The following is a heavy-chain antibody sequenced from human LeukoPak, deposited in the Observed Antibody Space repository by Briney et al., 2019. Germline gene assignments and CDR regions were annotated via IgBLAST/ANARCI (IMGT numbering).Heavy chain of an antibody. D-gene: IGHD3-10*01. CDR3: ARDRGRISDYYASGRSLHYCVDV. V-gene: IGHV1-2*02. CDR2: INPNSGGT. CDR1: GYTFTDYY. Sequence: ASVKVSCKASGYTFTDYYMYWVRQAPGQGLEWMGWINPNSGGTSYAQRFQGRVTMTRDTSISTAYMNLSRLTSDDTAVYYCARDRGRISDYYASGRSLHYCVDVWGKGTTVNVSS. J-gene: IGHJ6*03.